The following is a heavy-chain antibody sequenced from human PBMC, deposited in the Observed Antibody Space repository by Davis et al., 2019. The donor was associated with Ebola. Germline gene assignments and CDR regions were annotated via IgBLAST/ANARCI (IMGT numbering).Heavy chain of an antibody. CDR2: ISSGSSTI. D-gene: IGHD3-10*01. J-gene: IGHJ6*04. CDR1: GFTFSSHT. V-gene: IGHV3-48*04. Sequence: GGSLRLSCAASGFTFSSHTMNWVRQAPGKGLEYVSYISSGSSTIYYADSVKGRFTISRDNAKNSLYLQMNSLRAEDTAVYYCARVLSGSGLYYYYGMDVWGKGTTVTVSS. CDR3: ARVLSGSGLYYYYGMDV.